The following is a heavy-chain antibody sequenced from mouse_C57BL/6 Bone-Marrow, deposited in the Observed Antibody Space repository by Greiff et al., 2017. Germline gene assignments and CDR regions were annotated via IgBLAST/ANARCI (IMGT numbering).Heavy chain of an antibody. Sequence: EVHLVESGAELVRPGASVKLSCTASGFNINDDYMHWVKQRPEQGLEWIGWIDPENGDTEYASKFQGKATITADTSSNTAYLQLSSLTSEDTAVYYCTTMYWYWGQGTTLTVSS. CDR3: TTMYWY. CDR2: IDPENGDT. J-gene: IGHJ2*01. D-gene: IGHD4-1*01. CDR1: GFNINDDY. V-gene: IGHV14-4*01.